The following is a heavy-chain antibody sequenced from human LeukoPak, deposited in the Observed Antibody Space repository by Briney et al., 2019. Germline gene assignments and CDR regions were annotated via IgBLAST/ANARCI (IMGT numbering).Heavy chain of an antibody. V-gene: IGHV3-23*01. CDR3: AKLGGHPLHDYYVGV. Sequence: GGSLRLSCAASGFTFSSYAMSWVRQAPGKGLEWVSGILDSGYSTYYANSVKGRFTISRDNSNNTLYLQMNSLRAEDTAVYYCAKLGGHPLHDYYVGVWGKGTTVAVSS. J-gene: IGHJ6*03. D-gene: IGHD3-16*01. CDR2: ILDSGYST. CDR1: GFTFSSYA.